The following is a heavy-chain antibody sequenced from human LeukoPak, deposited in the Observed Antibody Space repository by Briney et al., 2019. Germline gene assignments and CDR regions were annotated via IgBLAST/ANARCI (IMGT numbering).Heavy chain of an antibody. CDR3: ARSLGRGLGY. D-gene: IGHD3-16*01. J-gene: IGHJ4*02. CDR2: IYYSGST. V-gene: IGHV4-59*08. CDR1: GGSISSYY. Sequence: SETLSFTCTVSGGSISSYYWSWIRQPPGKGLEWIGYIYYSGSTNYNPSLKSRVTISVDTSKNQFSLKLSSVTAADTAVYYCARSLGRGLGYWGQGTLVTVSS.